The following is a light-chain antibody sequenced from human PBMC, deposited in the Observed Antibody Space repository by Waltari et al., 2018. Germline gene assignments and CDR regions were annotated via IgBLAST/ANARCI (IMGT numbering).Light chain of an antibody. J-gene: IGLJ3*02. CDR2: EIT. CDR1: SLDVGAYTF. Sequence: QSALTQPPSASGSPGQSVTISCTGTSLDVGAYTFVSWYQQHPGNAPRLTIYEITKQPSGVPDRFSGSKSGNTASLTVSGLQAEDEADYYCSSYARNKGWVFGGGTKLTVL. V-gene: IGLV2-8*01. CDR3: SSYARNKGWV.